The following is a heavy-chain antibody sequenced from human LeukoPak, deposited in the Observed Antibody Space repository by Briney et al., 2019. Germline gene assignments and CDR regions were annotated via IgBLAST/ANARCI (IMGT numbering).Heavy chain of an antibody. Sequence: GGSLRLSCAASGFTFSSYSMNWVRQAPGKGLEWVSYISSSSSTIYYADSVEGRFTISRDNAKNSLYLQMNSLRAEDTAVYYCARGSAVAAILDWGQGTLVTVSS. CDR3: ARGSAVAAILD. J-gene: IGHJ4*02. D-gene: IGHD2-15*01. CDR1: GFTFSSYS. V-gene: IGHV3-48*01. CDR2: ISSSSSTI.